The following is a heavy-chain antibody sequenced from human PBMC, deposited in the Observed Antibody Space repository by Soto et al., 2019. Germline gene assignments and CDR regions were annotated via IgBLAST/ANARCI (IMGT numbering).Heavy chain of an antibody. J-gene: IGHJ4*02. CDR1: GGSISGSY. V-gene: IGHV4-59*01. CDR2: VYYTGST. CDR3: ARSVAVPGAHIDY. Sequence: SETLSLTXSVSGGSISGSYWSWIRQSPGKGLEWLGYVYYTGSTNYSPSLRSRVSISVDTSKNEFSLRLSSVTAADTAVYFCARSVAVPGAHIDYWGQGTQVTVSS. D-gene: IGHD6-19*01.